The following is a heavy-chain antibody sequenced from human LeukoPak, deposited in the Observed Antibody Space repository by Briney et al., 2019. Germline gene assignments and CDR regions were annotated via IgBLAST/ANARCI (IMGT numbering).Heavy chain of an antibody. V-gene: IGHV4-39*07. CDR2: IYYSGST. CDR3: ARGARLLWFGELLYWRDQDWFDP. J-gene: IGHJ5*02. Sequence: PSETLSLTCTVSGGSVSSSSYYWGWIRQPPGKGLEWIGSIYYSGSTYYNPSLKSRVTISVDTSKNQFSLKLSSVTAADTAVYYCARGARLLWFGELLYWRDQDWFDPWGQGTLVTVSS. D-gene: IGHD3-10*01. CDR1: GGSVSSSSYY.